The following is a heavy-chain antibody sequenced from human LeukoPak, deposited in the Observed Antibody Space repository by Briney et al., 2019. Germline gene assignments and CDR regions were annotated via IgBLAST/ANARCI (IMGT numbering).Heavy chain of an antibody. D-gene: IGHD3-10*01. CDR2: ISSSGSTI. CDR3: ARDWDYYGSGSTWDY. J-gene: IGHJ4*02. V-gene: IGHV3-11*01. Sequence: GGSLRLSCAASGFTFSDYYMSWIRQAPGKGLEWVSYISSSGSTIYYADSVKGRFTISRDNAKNLLYLQMNSLRAEVTAVYYCARDWDYYGSGSTWDYWGQGTLVTVSS. CDR1: GFTFSDYY.